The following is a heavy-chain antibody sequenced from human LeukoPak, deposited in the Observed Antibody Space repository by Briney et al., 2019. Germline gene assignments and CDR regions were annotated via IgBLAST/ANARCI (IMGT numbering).Heavy chain of an antibody. V-gene: IGHV4-39*07. CDR1: GGSISSSSYY. Sequence: SETLSLTCTVSGGSISSSSYYWGWIRQPPGKGLEWIGEINQSGSTTYNPSLKSRVTLSVDTSKNQFSLTLSSVTAADTAVYYCATSYIGGFGKPDYWGQGTLVTVSS. J-gene: IGHJ4*02. CDR3: ATSYIGGFGKPDY. CDR2: INQSGST. D-gene: IGHD3-16*01.